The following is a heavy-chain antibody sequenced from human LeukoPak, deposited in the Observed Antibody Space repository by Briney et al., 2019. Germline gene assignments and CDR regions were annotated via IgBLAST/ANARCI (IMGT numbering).Heavy chain of an antibody. CDR1: GFSLSTRGVG. J-gene: IGHJ4*02. CDR3: AHVDTAMVSDYFDY. Sequence: SGPTLVKPTQTLTLTCTFSGFSLSTRGVGVGWIRQPPGKALEWLAPISWDDDKRYSPSLKSRLTITKDTSKSQVVLTMTNMDPVDTATYYCAHVDTAMVSDYFDYWGQGTLVTVSS. D-gene: IGHD5-18*01. CDR2: ISWDDDK. V-gene: IGHV2-5*02.